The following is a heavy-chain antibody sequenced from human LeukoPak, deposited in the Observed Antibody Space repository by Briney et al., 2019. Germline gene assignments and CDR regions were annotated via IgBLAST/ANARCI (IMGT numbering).Heavy chain of an antibody. Sequence: GGSLRLSPAASGFTFSSYSMNWVRQAPGKGLEWVSSISSSSSYIYYADSVKGRFTISRDNAKNSLYLQMNSLRAEDTAVYYCARTGAQNWVKYSSSPPDVCNWFDPWGQGTLVTVSS. V-gene: IGHV3-21*01. J-gene: IGHJ5*02. CDR2: ISSSSSYI. CDR3: ARTGAQNWVKYSSSPPDVCNWFDP. CDR1: GFTFSSYS. D-gene: IGHD6-6*01.